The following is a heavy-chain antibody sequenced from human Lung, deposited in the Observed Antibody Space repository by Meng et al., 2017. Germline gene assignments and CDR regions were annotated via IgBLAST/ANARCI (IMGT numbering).Heavy chain of an antibody. Sequence: QRQRSGQGLGWPSGTLSLTGCLSVGSGRSCRYYWGWTRQPHGKALGWIRYFYYSESSNYNPSLKRRATISVDTSKNKFYLKLSFVTASDTAVYHCARGYCYTTSCYVFYFDYWGQGTLVTVSS. D-gene: IGHD2-2*01. CDR2: FYYSESS. CDR1: VGSGRSCRYY. V-gene: IGHV4-61*01. J-gene: IGHJ4*02. CDR3: ARGYCYTTSCYVFYFDY.